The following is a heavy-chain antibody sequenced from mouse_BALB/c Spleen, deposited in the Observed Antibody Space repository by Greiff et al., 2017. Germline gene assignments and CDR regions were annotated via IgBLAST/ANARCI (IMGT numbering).Heavy chain of an antibody. D-gene: IGHD2-3*01. CDR1: GFTFSSYT. J-gene: IGHJ2*01. V-gene: IGHV5-12-2*01. Sequence: EVKVVESGGGLVQPGGSLKLSCAASGFTFSSYTMSWVRQTPEKRLEWVAYISNGGGSTYYPDTVKGRFTISRDNAKNTLYLQMSSLKSEDTAMYYCAREGMGPYFDYWGQGTTLTVSS. CDR3: AREGMGPYFDY. CDR2: ISNGGGST.